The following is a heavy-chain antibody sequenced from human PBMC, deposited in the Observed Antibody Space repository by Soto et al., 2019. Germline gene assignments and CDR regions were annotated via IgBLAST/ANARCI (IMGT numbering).Heavy chain of an antibody. CDR2: ISAYNGNT. Sequence: ASVKVSCKASGYTFTSYGISWVRQAPGQGLEWMGWISAYNGNTNYAQKLQGSVTMTTDTSTSTAYMELRSLRSDDTAVYYCARDRGYYYGSGSYRQDAFDIWGQGTMVTVS. J-gene: IGHJ3*02. CDR1: GYTFTSYG. V-gene: IGHV1-18*01. D-gene: IGHD3-10*01. CDR3: ARDRGYYYGSGSYRQDAFDI.